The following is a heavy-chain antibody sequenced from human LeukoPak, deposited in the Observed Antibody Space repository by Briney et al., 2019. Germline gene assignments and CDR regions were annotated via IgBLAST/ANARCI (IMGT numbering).Heavy chain of an antibody. V-gene: IGHV1-18*04. CDR3: ARESGHCYGDNCFYFFDS. J-gene: IGHJ4*02. CDR1: GYTFTDYY. D-gene: IGHD4/OR15-4a*01. CDR2: INTDKGHT. Sequence: ASVKVSCKASGYTFTDYYIHWVRQAPGRGLEWMGWINTDKGHTNFVQKFQGRVTVTTDVSANTAFMELRRLRSDDTAVYYCARESGHCYGDNCFYFFDSWGQGSLVTVSS.